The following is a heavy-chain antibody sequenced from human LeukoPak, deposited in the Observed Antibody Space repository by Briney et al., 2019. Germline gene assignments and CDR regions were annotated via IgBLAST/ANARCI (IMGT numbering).Heavy chain of an antibody. CDR2: INPSGGST. CDR1: GYTFTSYY. V-gene: IGHV1-46*01. CDR3: ARTGPEPCSGGSCYPPHFDY. J-gene: IGHJ4*02. Sequence: ASVKVSCKASGYTFTSYYMHWVRQAPGQGLEWMGIINPSGGSTSYAQKFQGRVTMTRDTSTSTVYMELSSLRSEDTAVYYCARTGPEPCSGGSCYPPHFDYWGQGTLVTVSS. D-gene: IGHD2-15*01.